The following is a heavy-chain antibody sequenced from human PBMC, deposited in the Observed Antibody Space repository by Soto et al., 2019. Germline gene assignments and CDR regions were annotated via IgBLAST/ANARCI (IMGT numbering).Heavy chain of an antibody. CDR1: GFTFSDYY. Sequence: GGSLRLSCAASGFTFSDYYMSWIRQAPGKGLEWVSYISSSGSTIYYADSVKGRFTISRDNAKNSLYLQMNSLRAEDTGVYYCARGRGSWYFWEFDPWGQGTLVTVSS. V-gene: IGHV3-11*01. CDR2: ISSSGSTI. CDR3: ARGRGSWYFWEFDP. J-gene: IGHJ5*02. D-gene: IGHD6-13*01.